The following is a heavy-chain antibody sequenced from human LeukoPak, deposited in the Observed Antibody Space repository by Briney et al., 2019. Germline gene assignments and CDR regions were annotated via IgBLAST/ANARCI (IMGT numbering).Heavy chain of an antibody. J-gene: IGHJ4*02. Sequence: GASVKVSCKASGYTFTSYGISWVRQAPGQGLEWMGWISAYNGNTNYAQKLQGRVTMTTGTSTSTAYMELRSLRSDDTAVYYCARMGYCSSTSCYIDTYWGQGTLVTVSS. CDR1: GYTFTSYG. CDR2: ISAYNGNT. V-gene: IGHV1-18*01. D-gene: IGHD2-2*02. CDR3: ARMGYCSSTSCYIDTY.